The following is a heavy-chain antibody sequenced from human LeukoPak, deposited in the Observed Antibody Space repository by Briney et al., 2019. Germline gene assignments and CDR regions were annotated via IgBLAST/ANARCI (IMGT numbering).Heavy chain of an antibody. CDR3: ARDSYCGGDCYSYYFDY. CDR1: GFTFSSYA. J-gene: IGHJ4*02. D-gene: IGHD2-21*02. Sequence: GGSLRLSCAASGFTFSSYAMPWVRQAPGKGLEWVAVISYDGSNKYYADSVKGRFTISRDNSKNTLYLQMNSLRAEDTAVYYCARDSYCGGDCYSYYFDYWGQGTLVTVSS. V-gene: IGHV3-30-3*01. CDR2: ISYDGSNK.